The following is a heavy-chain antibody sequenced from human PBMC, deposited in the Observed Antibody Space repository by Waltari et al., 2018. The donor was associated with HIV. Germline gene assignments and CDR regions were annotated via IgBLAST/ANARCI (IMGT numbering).Heavy chain of an antibody. V-gene: IGHV3-21*01. J-gene: IGHJ5*02. D-gene: IGHD2-15*01. Sequence: EVQLVESGGGLVKRGGSLRLSCADSGFTFSTYSMNWVRQAPGKGLEWVSSISSSSRYKYYADSVKGRITISRDNAKNSLYLQMNSLRAEDTAVYYCARDSNKYCSGGSCSRFDPWGQGTLVTVSS. CDR3: ARDSNKYCSGGSCSRFDP. CDR2: ISSSSRYK. CDR1: GFTFSTYS.